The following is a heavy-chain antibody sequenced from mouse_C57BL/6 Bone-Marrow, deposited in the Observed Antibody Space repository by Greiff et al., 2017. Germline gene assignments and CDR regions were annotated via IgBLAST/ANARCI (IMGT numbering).Heavy chain of an antibody. Sequence: ESGPGLVKPSQSLSLTCSVTGYSITSGYYWNWIRQFPGNKLEWMGYISYDGSNNYNPSLKNRISITRDTSKNQFFLKLNSVTTEDTATYYCARGGYSNYEWYFDVWGTGTTVTVSS. CDR3: ARGGYSNYEWYFDV. V-gene: IGHV3-6*01. J-gene: IGHJ1*03. D-gene: IGHD2-5*01. CDR2: ISYDGSN. CDR1: GYSITSGYY.